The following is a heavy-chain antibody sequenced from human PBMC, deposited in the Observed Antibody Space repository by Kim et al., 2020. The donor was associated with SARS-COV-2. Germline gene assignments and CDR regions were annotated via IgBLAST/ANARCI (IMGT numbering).Heavy chain of an antibody. V-gene: IGHV1-69*13. CDR3: ATHIPYG. CDR2: IIPFFKTI. Sequence: SVKVSCKASGGIFTNYALSWVRQTPGQGLEWMGVIIPFFKTINYAPKFQDRVTFTADVSSSTVYLELTSLRSDDTAFYYCATHIPYG. J-gene: IGHJ6*01. CDR1: GGIFTNYA. D-gene: IGHD2-21*01.